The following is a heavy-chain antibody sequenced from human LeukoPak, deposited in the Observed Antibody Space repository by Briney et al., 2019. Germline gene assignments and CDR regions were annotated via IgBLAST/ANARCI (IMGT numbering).Heavy chain of an antibody. CDR3: ARAGYYTFDY. CDR1: GYSISSGYY. D-gene: IGHD3/OR15-3a*01. V-gene: IGHV4-38-2*02. Sequence: SETLSLTCTVSGYSISSGYYWGWIRQPPGKGLEWIGSIYHSGSTYYNPSLKGRVTISVDTSKNQFSLKLSSVTAADTAVYYCARAGYYTFDYWGQGTLVTVSS. CDR2: IYHSGST. J-gene: IGHJ4*02.